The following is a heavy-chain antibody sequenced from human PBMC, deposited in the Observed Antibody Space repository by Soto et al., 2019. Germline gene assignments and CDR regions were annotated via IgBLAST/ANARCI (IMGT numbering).Heavy chain of an antibody. CDR3: AKDRRLLGYYYYYMDV. V-gene: IGHV3-30*18. D-gene: IGHD2-21*01. J-gene: IGHJ6*03. Sequence: GGSLRLSCAASGFTFSSYGMHWVRQAPGKGLEWVAVISYDGSNKYYADSVKGRFTISRDNSKNTLYLQMNSLRAEDTAVYYCAKDRRLLGYYYYYMDVWGKGTTVTVSS. CDR1: GFTFSSYG. CDR2: ISYDGSNK.